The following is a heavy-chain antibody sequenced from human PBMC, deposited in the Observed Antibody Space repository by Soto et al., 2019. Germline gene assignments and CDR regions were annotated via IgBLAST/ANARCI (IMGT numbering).Heavy chain of an antibody. CDR1: GYTFTGYY. Sequence: ASVKVSCNASGYTFTGYYMHWVRQAPGQGLEWMGWINPNSGGTNYAQKFQGRVTMTRDTSISTAYMELSRLRSDDTAVYYCAREDYYDSSGSPLDYWGQGTLVTVSS. CDR3: AREDYYDSSGSPLDY. V-gene: IGHV1-2*02. CDR2: INPNSGGT. J-gene: IGHJ4*02. D-gene: IGHD3-22*01.